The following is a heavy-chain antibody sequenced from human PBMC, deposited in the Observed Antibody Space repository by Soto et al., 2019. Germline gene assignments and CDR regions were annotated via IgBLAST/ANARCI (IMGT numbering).Heavy chain of an antibody. J-gene: IGHJ6*03. V-gene: IGHV4-59*01. D-gene: IGHD6-13*01. CDR2: IYYSGST. CDR1: GGSISSYY. Sequence: SETLSLTCTVSGGSISSYYWSWIRQPPGKGLGWIGYIYYSGSTNYNPSLKSRVTISVDTSKNQFSLKLSSVTAADTAVYYCASVAAGIGYYYYMDVWGKGTTVTVSS. CDR3: ASVAAGIGYYYYMDV.